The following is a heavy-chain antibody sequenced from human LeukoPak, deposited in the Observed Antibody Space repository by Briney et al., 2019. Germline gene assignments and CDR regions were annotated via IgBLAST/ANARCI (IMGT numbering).Heavy chain of an antibody. Sequence: PGGSLRLSCAASGFTFSSYWMHWVRQAPGKGLAWVSRINRDGSSTTYADSVKGRFTISRDNAKNTLYLQMNSLRADDAAVYYCATETAVSGGIFFDYWGQGTLVTVSS. CDR3: ATETAVSGGIFFDY. CDR2: INRDGSST. D-gene: IGHD3-10*01. CDR1: GFTFSSYW. J-gene: IGHJ4*02. V-gene: IGHV3-74*01.